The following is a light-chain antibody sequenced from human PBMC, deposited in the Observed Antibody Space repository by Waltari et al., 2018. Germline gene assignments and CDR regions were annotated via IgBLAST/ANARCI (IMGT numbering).Light chain of an antibody. Sequence: DIQMTQSPSSLSASVGDRVTITCQASRDINIYLNWYQQKPGKAPNLLIYEASKLETGVPSRFSGIGSGTDFTFTISSLQPEDIATYYCQQYDNLPLTFGHGTRLEIK. CDR3: QQYDNLPLT. CDR1: RDINIY. J-gene: IGKJ5*01. V-gene: IGKV1-33*01. CDR2: EAS.